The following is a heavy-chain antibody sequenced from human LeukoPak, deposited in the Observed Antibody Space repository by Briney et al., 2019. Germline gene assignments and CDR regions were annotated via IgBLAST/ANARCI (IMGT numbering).Heavy chain of an antibody. J-gene: IGHJ4*02. CDR3: ARDLRAAGTLDY. Sequence: GGSPRLSCAASGFTFSSYAMHWVRQAPGKGLEWVAVISYDGSNKYYADSVKGRFTISRDNSKNTLYLQMNSLRAEDTAVYYCARDLRAAGTLDYWGQGTLVTVSS. D-gene: IGHD6-13*01. CDR2: ISYDGSNK. V-gene: IGHV3-30-3*01. CDR1: GFTFSSYA.